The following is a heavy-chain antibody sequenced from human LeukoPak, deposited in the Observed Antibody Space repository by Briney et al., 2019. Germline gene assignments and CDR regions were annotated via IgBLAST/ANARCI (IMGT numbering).Heavy chain of an antibody. CDR3: AVVVVPAAMGYYYYYMDV. J-gene: IGHJ6*03. V-gene: IGHV4-39*01. Sequence: SETLSLTCTVSGGSISSSSYYWGWIRQPPGKGLEWIGSIYYSGSTYYNPSLKSRVTISVDTSKNQFSLKLSSVTAADTAVYYCAVVVVPAAMGYYYYYMDVWGKGTTVTVSS. D-gene: IGHD2-2*01. CDR2: IYYSGST. CDR1: GGSISSSSYY.